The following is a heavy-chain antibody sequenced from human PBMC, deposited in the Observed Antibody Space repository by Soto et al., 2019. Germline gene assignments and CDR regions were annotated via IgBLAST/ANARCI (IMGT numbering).Heavy chain of an antibody. D-gene: IGHD5-18*01. J-gene: IGHJ4*02. Sequence: GASVKVSCKASGGTFSSYAISWVRQAPGQGLEWMGGISPIFGTANYAQKFQGRVTITADESTSTAYMELSSLRSEDTAVYYCARDANVETAMVTDSYFDYWGQGTLVTVSS. CDR1: GGTFSSYA. CDR3: ARDANVETAMVTDSYFDY. V-gene: IGHV1-69*13. CDR2: ISPIFGTA.